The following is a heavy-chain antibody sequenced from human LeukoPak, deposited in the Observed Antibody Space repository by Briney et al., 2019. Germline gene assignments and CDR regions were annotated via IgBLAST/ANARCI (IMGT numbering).Heavy chain of an antibody. V-gene: IGHV4-59*08. CDR1: GGSISSYY. CDR2: IYYSGST. D-gene: IGHD4-11*01. CDR3: ARGIDDYSNYFDY. Sequence: SETLSLTCTVSGGSISSYYWSWIRQPPGKGLEWIGYIYYSGSTNYNPSLKSRVTISVDTSKNQFSLKLSSVTAADTAVYYCARGIDDYSNYFDYWGQGTLVTVS. J-gene: IGHJ4*02.